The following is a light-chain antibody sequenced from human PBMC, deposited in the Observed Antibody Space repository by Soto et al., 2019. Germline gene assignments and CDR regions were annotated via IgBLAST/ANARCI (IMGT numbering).Light chain of an antibody. V-gene: IGKV3-11*01. J-gene: IGKJ4*01. CDR2: DAS. CDR1: QSVSGY. CDR3: QQRSNWPYLT. Sequence: EIVLTQSPDTLSLSPGERATLSCRASQSVSGYLGWYQQKPGQAPRLLIYDASNRAYGVPARFRGSGSGTNFPLILASLEPDDFAVYYCQQRSNWPYLTFGGGTRV.